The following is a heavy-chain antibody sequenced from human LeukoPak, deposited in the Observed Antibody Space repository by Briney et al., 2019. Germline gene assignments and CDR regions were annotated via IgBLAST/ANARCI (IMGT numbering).Heavy chain of an antibody. J-gene: IGHJ4*02. D-gene: IGHD3-22*01. V-gene: IGHV3-48*03. CDR1: GFSFSNYE. CDR2: ISTSGTII. Sequence: GGSLRLSCAASGFSFSNYEMSWVRQAPGKGLECISYISTSGTIIYYADSVKGRFTISRDNAKNSLYLQMNSLRAEDTAVYYCARDLGSSGYLDYWGQGTLVTVSS. CDR3: ARDLGSSGYLDY.